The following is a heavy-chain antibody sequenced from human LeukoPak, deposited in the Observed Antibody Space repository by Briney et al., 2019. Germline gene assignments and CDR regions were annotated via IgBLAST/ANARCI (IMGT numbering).Heavy chain of an antibody. J-gene: IGHJ4*02. D-gene: IGHD3-22*01. CDR1: GFTFDDYG. Sequence: GGSLTLSYAASGFTFDDYGMSWVRQAPGKGLVWVSRINSDGRTTTYADSVKGRFTISRDNAKNTLYLQMNSLRAEDTAVYYCAMIKEGWGQGTLVTVSS. CDR3: AMIKEG. V-gene: IGHV3-74*01. CDR2: INSDGRTT.